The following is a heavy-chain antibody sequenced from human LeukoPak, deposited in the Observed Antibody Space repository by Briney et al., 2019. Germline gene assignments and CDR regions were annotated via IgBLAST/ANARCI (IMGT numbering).Heavy chain of an antibody. D-gene: IGHD6-13*01. CDR1: GFTFSSYW. V-gene: IGHV3-7*01. CDR3: ARVGNSSPLSWFDP. Sequence: PGGSLRLSCAASGFTFSSYWMSWVRQAPGKGLEWVANIKQDGSEKYYVDSVKGRFTISRDNAKNSLYLQMNSLRAEDTAVYYCARVGNSSPLSWFDPWGQGTLVTVSS. J-gene: IGHJ5*02. CDR2: IKQDGSEK.